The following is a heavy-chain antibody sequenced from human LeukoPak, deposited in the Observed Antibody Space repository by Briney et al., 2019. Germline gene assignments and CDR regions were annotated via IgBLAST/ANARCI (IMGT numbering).Heavy chain of an antibody. CDR2: IYYSGST. J-gene: IGHJ4*02. V-gene: IGHV4-39*07. CDR3: VRTLRRLDSSSYFNY. Sequence: SETLSLTCTVSGGSISSSSYYWGWIRQPPGKGLEWIGSIYYSGSTYYNPSLKSRVTISVDTSKNQFSLKLSSVTAADTAVYYCVRTLRRLDSSSYFNYWGQGTLVTVSS. D-gene: IGHD6-6*01. CDR1: GGSISSSSYY.